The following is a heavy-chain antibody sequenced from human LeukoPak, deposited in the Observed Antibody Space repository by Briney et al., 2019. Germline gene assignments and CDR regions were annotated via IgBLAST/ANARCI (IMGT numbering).Heavy chain of an antibody. V-gene: IGHV4-61*01. Sequence: SQTLSLTCTVSGGSISSGSYYWSWIRQPPGKGLEWIGYIYYSGSTNYNPSLKSRVTISVDTSKNQFSLKLSSVTAADTAVYYCARGRIAAGGFHDYWGQGTLVTVSS. CDR2: IYYSGST. D-gene: IGHD6-13*01. J-gene: IGHJ4*02. CDR3: ARGRIAAGGFHDY. CDR1: GGSISSGSYY.